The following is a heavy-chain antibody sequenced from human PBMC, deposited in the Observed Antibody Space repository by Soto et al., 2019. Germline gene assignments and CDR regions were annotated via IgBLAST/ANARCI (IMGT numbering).Heavy chain of an antibody. D-gene: IGHD4-17*01. V-gene: IGHV3-21*01. CDR2: ISSSSSYI. Sequence: GSLRLSCAASGFTFISYRMNWVRQAPGKGLEWVSSISSSSSYIYYADSVNGRFTISRDNAKNSLYLKMNSLRAEETAVYYCARDPTTVENYYYYGMEVWGPGTTVTSP. CDR3: ARDPTTVENYYYYGMEV. J-gene: IGHJ6*02. CDR1: GFTFISYR.